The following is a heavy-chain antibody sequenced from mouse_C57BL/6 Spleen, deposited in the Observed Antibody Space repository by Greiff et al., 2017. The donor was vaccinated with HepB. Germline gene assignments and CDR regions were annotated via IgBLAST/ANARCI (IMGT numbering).Heavy chain of an antibody. CDR2: ISSGSSTI. V-gene: IGHV5-17*01. Sequence: VQLVESGGGLVKPGGSLKLSCAASGFTFSDYGMHWVRQAPEKGLEWVAYISSGSSTIYYADTVKGRFTISRDNAKNTLFLQMTSLRSEDTAMYYCARRYYSSYWYFDVWGTGTTVTVSS. CDR3: ARRYYSSYWYFDV. J-gene: IGHJ1*03. D-gene: IGHD1-1*01. CDR1: GFTFSDYG.